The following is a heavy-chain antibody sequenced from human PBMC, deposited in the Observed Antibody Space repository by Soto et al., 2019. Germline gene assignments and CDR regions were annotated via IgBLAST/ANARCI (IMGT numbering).Heavy chain of an antibody. D-gene: IGHD5-18*01. V-gene: IGHV5-51*01. Sequence: GESLKISCKGSGYSFTSYWIGWVRQMPGKGLEWMGKIYPPDSDTRYSPSFQGQVTMSVDKSISTAYLQWSSLKASDTAMYYCARPTAMVSSGLSWGQGTLVTVSS. CDR2: IYPPDSDT. CDR1: GYSFTSYW. J-gene: IGHJ5*02. CDR3: ARPTAMVSSGLS.